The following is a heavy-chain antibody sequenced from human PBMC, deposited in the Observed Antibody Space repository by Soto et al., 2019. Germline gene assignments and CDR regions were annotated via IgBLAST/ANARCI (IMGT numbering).Heavy chain of an antibody. D-gene: IGHD1-1*01. Sequence: ASVKVSCKASGYTFTSYAMHWVRQAPGQRLEWMGWINAGNGNTKYSQKFQGRVTITRDTSASTAYMELSSLRSEDTAVYYCARSRRGTYYYYGMDVWGQGTTVTVSS. CDR2: INAGNGNT. V-gene: IGHV1-3*01. CDR3: ARSRRGTYYYYGMDV. CDR1: GYTFTSYA. J-gene: IGHJ6*02.